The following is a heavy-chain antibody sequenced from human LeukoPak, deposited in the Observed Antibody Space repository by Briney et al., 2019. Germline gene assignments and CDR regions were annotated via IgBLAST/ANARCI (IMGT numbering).Heavy chain of an antibody. CDR3: AREGAWYGMDV. D-gene: IGHD1-26*01. CDR2: IIPILGIA. V-gene: IGHV1-69*04. CDR1: GGTFSSYA. Sequence: GASVKVSCKASGGTFSSYAISWVRQALGQGLEWMGRIIPILGIANYAQKFQGRVTITADKSTSTAYMELSSLRSEDTAVYYCAREGAWYGMDVWGQGTTVTVSS. J-gene: IGHJ6*02.